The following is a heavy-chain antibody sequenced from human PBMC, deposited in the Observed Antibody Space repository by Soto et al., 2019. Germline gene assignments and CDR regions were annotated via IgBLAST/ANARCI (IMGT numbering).Heavy chain of an antibody. V-gene: IGHV3-74*01. Sequence: EVQLVESGGGLVQPGGSLRLSCVASRFSLSTYWMYWVRQAPGKGLVWVSRINPDGGITNYADSVKGRFTISRDNAKNTLYLQMNSLKVDDTAVYYCARDLGKYDRHYFDNWGQGTLVTVSS. D-gene: IGHD3-9*01. CDR2: INPDGGIT. J-gene: IGHJ4*02. CDR3: ARDLGKYDRHYFDN. CDR1: RFSLSTYW.